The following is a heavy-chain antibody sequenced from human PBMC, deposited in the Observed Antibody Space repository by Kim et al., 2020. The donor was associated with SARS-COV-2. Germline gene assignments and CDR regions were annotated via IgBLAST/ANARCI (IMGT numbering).Heavy chain of an antibody. D-gene: IGHD6-6*01. CDR3: ARDVAARPGYFDL. V-gene: IGHV6-1*01. J-gene: IGHJ2*01. Sequence: YAVSVKSRITINPDTSKNQFSLQLNSVTPEDTAVYYCARDVAARPGYFDLWGRGTLVTVSS.